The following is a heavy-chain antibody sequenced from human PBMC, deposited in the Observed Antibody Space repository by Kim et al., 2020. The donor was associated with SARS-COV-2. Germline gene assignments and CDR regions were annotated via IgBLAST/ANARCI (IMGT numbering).Heavy chain of an antibody. J-gene: IGHJ4*02. Sequence: GGSLRLSCAASGFTFSNAWTSWVRQAPGKGLEWVGRIKSKADGGSTDYAAPVKGRFTISRDDSKNTLYLQMNSLKTGDTAVYYCTTGTWNYVDFWGQGTLVTVSS. CDR3: TTGTWNYVDF. CDR1: GFTFSNAW. CDR2: IKSKADGGST. V-gene: IGHV3-15*01.